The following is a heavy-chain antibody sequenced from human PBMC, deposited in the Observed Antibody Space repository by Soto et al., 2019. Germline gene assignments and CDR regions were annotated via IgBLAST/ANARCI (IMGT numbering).Heavy chain of an antibody. V-gene: IGHV1-69*01. D-gene: IGHD6-13*01. CDR3: ARDSRPQTIAAAGLSKIGGGGYYYYGMDV. J-gene: IGHJ6*02. Sequence: QVQLVQSGAEVKKPGSSVKVSCKASGGTFSSYAISWVRQAPGQGLEWMGGIIPIFGTANYAQKFQGRVTITADESTSTGYMERSSLGSEDTAVYYCARDSRPQTIAAAGLSKIGGGGYYYYGMDVWGQGTTVTVSS. CDR2: IIPIFGTA. CDR1: GGTFSSYA.